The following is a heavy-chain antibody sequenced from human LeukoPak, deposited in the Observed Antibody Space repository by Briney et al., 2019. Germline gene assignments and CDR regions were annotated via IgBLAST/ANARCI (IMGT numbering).Heavy chain of an antibody. J-gene: IGHJ4*02. Sequence: PGGSLRLSCAASGFTVSSNYMSWVRQVPGKGLEWVSVIYSGGSTYNADSVKGRFTVSRDNSKNTLYLQMNSLRAEDTAVYYCATIVPDVAATLTFDYWGQGTLVTVSS. CDR3: ATIVPDVAATLTFDY. CDR2: IYSGGST. CDR1: GFTVSSNY. V-gene: IGHV3-66*01. D-gene: IGHD2-15*01.